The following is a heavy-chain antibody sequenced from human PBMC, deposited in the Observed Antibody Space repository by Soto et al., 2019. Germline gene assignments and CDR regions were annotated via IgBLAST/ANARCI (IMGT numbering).Heavy chain of an antibody. CDR3: ARATFPPSHSSGWYPDY. V-gene: IGHV3-23*01. D-gene: IGHD6-19*01. CDR1: GLSFNVYA. CDR2: LSSSGTYA. J-gene: IGHJ4*02. Sequence: VELLQSGGGMVKPGGSLRLSCAASGLSFNVYAMDWVRQAPGKGLEWVAALSSSGTYAFYADSVKGRFTISRDTANNLYLQMDSLRDDDTAVYYCARATFPPSHSSGWYPDYWGQGAPVTVSS.